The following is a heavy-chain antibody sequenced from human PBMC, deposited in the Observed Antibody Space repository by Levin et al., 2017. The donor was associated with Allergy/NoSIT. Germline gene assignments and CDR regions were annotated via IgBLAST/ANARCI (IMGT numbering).Heavy chain of an antibody. J-gene: IGHJ5*02. CDR2: INHSGST. D-gene: IGHD2-2*01. Sequence: SETLSLTCAVYGGSFSGYYWSWIRQPPGKGLEWIGEINHSGSTNYNPSLKSRVTISVDTSKNQFSLKLSSVTAADTAVYYCARGRRCSSTSCPAGWFDPWGQGTLVTVSS. CDR1: GGSFSGYY. CDR3: ARGRRCSSTSCPAGWFDP. V-gene: IGHV4-34*01.